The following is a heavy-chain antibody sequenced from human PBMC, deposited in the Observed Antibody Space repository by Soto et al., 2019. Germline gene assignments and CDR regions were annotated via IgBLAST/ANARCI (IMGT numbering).Heavy chain of an antibody. V-gene: IGHV3-23*01. CDR1: GLIIGTNG. J-gene: IGHJ4*02. Sequence: VGSLRLSCAATGLIIGTNGMDWVRQAPGKGLEWVSSIYHTGDTNYADSLKGRFTISRDNSKNTLYLQMNSLRVEDTALYYCAGHGGFSYLGQGTLVTVSS. CDR2: IYHTGDT. CDR3: AGHGGFSY. D-gene: IGHD4-17*01.